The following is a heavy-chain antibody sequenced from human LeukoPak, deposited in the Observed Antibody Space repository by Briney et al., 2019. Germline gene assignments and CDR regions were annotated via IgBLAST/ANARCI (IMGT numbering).Heavy chain of an antibody. J-gene: IGHJ4*02. V-gene: IGHV3-64D*09. Sequence: PGGSLRLSCSASGFSFSNYAMHWVRQAPGKGLEYVSAISTNGGHTYYADSVQGRFTISRDDSKNTLYLQMSSLRAEDTALYYCVKDLLGYCSSPSCYATGPFDYWGQGTLVTVSS. D-gene: IGHD2-2*01. CDR3: VKDLLGYCSSPSCYATGPFDY. CDR1: GFSFSNYA. CDR2: ISTNGGHT.